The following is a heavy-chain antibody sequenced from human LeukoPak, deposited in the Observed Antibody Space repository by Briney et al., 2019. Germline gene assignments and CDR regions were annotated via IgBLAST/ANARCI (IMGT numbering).Heavy chain of an antibody. D-gene: IGHD3-16*01. J-gene: IGHJ4*02. CDR3: ARGPHKWGSLPLPLDY. CDR1: GGTFSSYA. CDR2: IIPIFGTA. Sequence: ASVKVSCKASGGTFSSYAISWVRQAPGQGPEWMGGIIPIFGTANYAQKFQGRVTITADESTSTAYMELSSLRSEDTAVYYCARGPHKWGSLPLPLDYWGQGTLVTVSS. V-gene: IGHV1-69*13.